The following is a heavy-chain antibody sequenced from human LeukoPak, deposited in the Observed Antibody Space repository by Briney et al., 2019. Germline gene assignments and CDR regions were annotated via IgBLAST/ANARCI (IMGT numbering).Heavy chain of an antibody. Sequence: ETLSLTCTVSGYSISSGYYWGWIRQPPGKGLEWIGSIYHSGSTYYNPSLKSRVTISVDTSKNQFPLKLSSVTAADTAVYYCARDGSPRGSGYFLDAFDIWGQGTMVTVSS. V-gene: IGHV4-38-2*02. CDR2: IYHSGST. CDR1: GYSISSGYY. CDR3: ARDGSPRGSGYFLDAFDI. J-gene: IGHJ3*02. D-gene: IGHD3-22*01.